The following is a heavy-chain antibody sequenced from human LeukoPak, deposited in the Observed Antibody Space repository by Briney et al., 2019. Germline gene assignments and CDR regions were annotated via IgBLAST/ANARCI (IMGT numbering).Heavy chain of an antibody. D-gene: IGHD3-10*01. CDR2: ISSSGRII. CDR1: GFTFSSYE. J-gene: IGHJ6*03. V-gene: IGHV3-48*03. CDR3: ARDQVLWFGELLSYYYMDV. Sequence: PGGSLRLSCAASGFTFSSYEMNWVRQAPGKGLEWVSYISSSGRIIYYADSVKGRFTISRDSAKNSLYLQMNSLRAEDTAVYYCARDQVLWFGELLSYYYMDVWGKGTTVTVSS.